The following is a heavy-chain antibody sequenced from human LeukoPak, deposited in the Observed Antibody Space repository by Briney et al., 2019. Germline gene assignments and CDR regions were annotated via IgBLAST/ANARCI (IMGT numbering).Heavy chain of an antibody. CDR1: GASLGRAGYS. CDR2: IYYSGST. J-gene: IGHJ3*02. CDR3: ASGIAAFAFDI. D-gene: IGHD6-13*01. V-gene: IGHV4-31*03. Sequence: SETLSLTCTVSGASLGRAGYSWSWIRQPPGKGLEWIGYIYYSGSTYYNPSLKSRVTISVDTSKNQFSLKLSSVTAADTAVYYCASGIAAFAFDIWGQGTMVTVSS.